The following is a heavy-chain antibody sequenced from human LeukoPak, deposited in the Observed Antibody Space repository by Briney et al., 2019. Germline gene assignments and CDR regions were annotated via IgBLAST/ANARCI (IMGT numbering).Heavy chain of an antibody. D-gene: IGHD6-6*01. CDR1: GFTFSIYW. J-gene: IGHJ4*02. Sequence: GGSLRLSCAASGFTFSIYWMSWVRQAPGKGLEWVANIKQDGSEKYYVDSVKGRFTISRDTAKNSLYLQMNSLRAEDTAVYYCARGGFYSGSFLFDYWGQGTLVTVSS. CDR2: IKQDGSEK. CDR3: ARGGFYSGSFLFDY. V-gene: IGHV3-7*01.